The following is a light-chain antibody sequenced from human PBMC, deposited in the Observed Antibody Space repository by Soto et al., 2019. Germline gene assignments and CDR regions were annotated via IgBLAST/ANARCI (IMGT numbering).Light chain of an antibody. J-gene: IGKJ4*01. V-gene: IGKV3-15*01. CDR2: GAS. CDR1: QTIRNY. CDR3: QQYNNWPLT. Sequence: EIVMTQSPATLSVSPGERATLSCRASQTIRNYLAWFQQKPGQAPSLLIYGASTRATGLPARFSGSGSGTEFTLTISSLQSDDFALYYCQQYNNWPLTFGGGTKVEI.